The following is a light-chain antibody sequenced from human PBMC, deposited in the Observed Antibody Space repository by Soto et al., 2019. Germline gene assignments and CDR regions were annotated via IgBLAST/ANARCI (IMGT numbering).Light chain of an antibody. CDR1: QGISNH. V-gene: IGKV1-9*01. Sequence: IWVTQSPSLLSASTGDRVTITCRASQGISNHLAWYQQRPGKAPKLLIYDASRLQSGVPSRFSGSGSGTEFTLTISSLQPEDFAIYYCQQRNNYPITFGQGTRLEIK. CDR2: DAS. J-gene: IGKJ5*01. CDR3: QQRNNYPIT.